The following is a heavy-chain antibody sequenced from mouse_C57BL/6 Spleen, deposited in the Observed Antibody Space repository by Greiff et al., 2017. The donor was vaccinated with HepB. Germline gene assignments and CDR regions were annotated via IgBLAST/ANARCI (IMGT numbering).Heavy chain of an antibody. Sequence: EVKLMESGGGLVKPGGSLKLSCAASGFTFSSYTMSWVRQTPEKRLEWVATISGGGGNTYYPDSVKGRFTISRDNAKNTLYLQMSSLRSEDTALYYCASPLYGNYFDYWGQGTTLTVSS. D-gene: IGHD2-1*01. CDR3: ASPLYGNYFDY. J-gene: IGHJ2*01. CDR2: ISGGGGNT. V-gene: IGHV5-9*01. CDR1: GFTFSSYT.